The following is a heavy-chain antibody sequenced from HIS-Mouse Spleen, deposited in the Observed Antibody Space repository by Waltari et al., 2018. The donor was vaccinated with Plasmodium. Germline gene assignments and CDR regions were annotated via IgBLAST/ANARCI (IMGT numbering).Heavy chain of an antibody. D-gene: IGHD3-9*01. V-gene: IGHV3-21*01. CDR2: ISSSSSYI. CDR1: GFTFSSYR. J-gene: IGHJ2*01. CDR3: AREDILTGYYNDYWYFDL. Sequence: EVQLVESGGGLVKPGGSLRLSCAASGFTFSSYRLTWVRQARGKGLEWVSSISSSSSYIYYADSVKGRFTISRDNAKNSLYLQMNSLRAEDTAVYYCAREDILTGYYNDYWYFDLWGRGTLVTVSS.